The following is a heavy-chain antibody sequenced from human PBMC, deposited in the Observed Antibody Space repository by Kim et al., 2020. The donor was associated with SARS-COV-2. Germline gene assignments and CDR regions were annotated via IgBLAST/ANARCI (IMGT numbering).Heavy chain of an antibody. CDR3: ARDSLELRNIYFDS. D-gene: IGHD1-7*01. J-gene: IGHJ4*02. CDR1: GFTFSTYS. V-gene: IGHV3-21*01. CDR2: ISGSSSYI. Sequence: GGSLRLSCAASGFTFSTYSMNWVRQAPGKGLQWVSSISGSSSYIDYADSVKGRFTISRDNAKNSVYLQMNSLRAEDTAVYYCARDSLELRNIYFDSWGQGTLVTVSS.